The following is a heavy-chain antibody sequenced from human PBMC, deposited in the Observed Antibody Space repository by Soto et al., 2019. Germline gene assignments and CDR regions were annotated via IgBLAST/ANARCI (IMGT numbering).Heavy chain of an antibody. CDR3: VRSSGGAFDI. D-gene: IGHD6-6*01. Sequence: EGQLVESGGGLVQPGRSLRLSCAGSGFIFNRYTMYWVRQAPGKGLEWVSGIYWDSGEIDYADAVKGRFTISRDNAKNALYLEMNSLGPEDTALYYCVRSSGGAFDIWGQGTMVTVSS. CDR1: GFIFNRYT. J-gene: IGHJ3*02. CDR2: IYWDSGEI. V-gene: IGHV3-9*01.